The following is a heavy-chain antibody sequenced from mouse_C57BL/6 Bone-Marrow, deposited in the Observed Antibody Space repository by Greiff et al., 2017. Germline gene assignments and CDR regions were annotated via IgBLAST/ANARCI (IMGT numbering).Heavy chain of an antibody. CDR3: ASGAVGGD. Sequence: QVQLKESGPGLVAPSQSLSITCPVSGFSLTSSAISWVRQPPGKGLEWLGVIWTGGGTNYNSALKSRLSISKYNSQCQVLLKMNSLHTDATARYYCASGAVGGDWGQGTTLTVSS. CDR2: IWTGGGT. CDR1: GFSLTSSA. D-gene: IGHD1-1*01. V-gene: IGHV2-9-1*01. J-gene: IGHJ2*01.